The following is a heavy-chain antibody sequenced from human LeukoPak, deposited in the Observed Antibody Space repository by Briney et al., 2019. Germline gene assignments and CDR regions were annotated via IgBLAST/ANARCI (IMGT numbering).Heavy chain of an antibody. CDR2: IYYTGST. Sequence: SETLSLTCTVFRDSMKSYYWSWLRQPPGKGLEWIGYIYYTGSTDYNPSLKSRVTTSVDTSRNQFSLKLTSVTAADTAIYYCASVRYCSGGSCYSSFDYWGQGALVTVSS. CDR1: RDSMKSYY. D-gene: IGHD2-15*01. J-gene: IGHJ4*02. V-gene: IGHV4-59*01. CDR3: ASVRYCSGGSCYSSFDY.